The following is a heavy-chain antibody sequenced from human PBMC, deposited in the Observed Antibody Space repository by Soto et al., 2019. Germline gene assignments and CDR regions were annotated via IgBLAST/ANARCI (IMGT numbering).Heavy chain of an antibody. Sequence: KISCEASGYTVTSYGRSWVRQAPGQGLEWMGWISAYNGNTNYAQNLQGRVTMTTDTSTSTAYMELRSLRSDDTDVYYCARFGYGMDVRGQGTTVTVSS. D-gene: IGHD3-3*01. CDR3: ARFGYGMDV. J-gene: IGHJ6*02. CDR2: ISAYNGNT. V-gene: IGHV1-18*04. CDR1: GYTVTSYG.